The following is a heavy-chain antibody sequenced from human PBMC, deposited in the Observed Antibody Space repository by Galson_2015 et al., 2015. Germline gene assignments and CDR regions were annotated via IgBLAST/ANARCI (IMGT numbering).Heavy chain of an antibody. CDR3: ARKLGYCSGGSCYPRSLGWFDP. CDR1: GYSFTSYW. CDR2: IYPGDSDT. V-gene: IGHV5-51*03. Sequence: QSGAEVKKPGESLKISCKGSGYSFTSYWIGWVRQMPGKGLEWMGIIYPGDSDTRYSPSFQGQVTISADKSISTAYLQWSSLKASDTAMYYCARKLGYCSGGSCYPRSLGWFDPWGQGTLVTVSS. D-gene: IGHD2-15*01. J-gene: IGHJ5*02.